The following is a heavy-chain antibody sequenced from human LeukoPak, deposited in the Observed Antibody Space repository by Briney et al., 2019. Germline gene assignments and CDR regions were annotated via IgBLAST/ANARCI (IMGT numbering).Heavy chain of an antibody. CDR3: AKDTRASAGTNFDY. J-gene: IGHJ4*02. CDR1: GFTFSSYG. D-gene: IGHD6-19*01. V-gene: IGHV3-30*18. Sequence: PGGSLRLSCAASGFTFSSYGMHWVRQAPGKGLEWVTFISYDGNNRKYADSVAGRFTISRDNSKNTLYLQMNSLRAEDTAVYYCAKDTRASAGTNFDYWGQGTLVTVSS. CDR2: ISYDGNNR.